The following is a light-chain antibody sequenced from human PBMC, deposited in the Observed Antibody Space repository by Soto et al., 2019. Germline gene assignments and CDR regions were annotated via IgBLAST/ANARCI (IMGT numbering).Light chain of an antibody. V-gene: IGLV2-14*01. CDR2: DVS. Sequence: QSALTQPASGSGSPGQSITISCTGTSSDVGGYNYVSWYQQHPGKAPKLMIYDVSNRPSGVSNRFSGSKSGNTASLTISGLQAEDEADYYCSSYTSSSNYVFGTGTKLTVL. J-gene: IGLJ1*01. CDR3: SSYTSSSNYV. CDR1: SSDVGGYNY.